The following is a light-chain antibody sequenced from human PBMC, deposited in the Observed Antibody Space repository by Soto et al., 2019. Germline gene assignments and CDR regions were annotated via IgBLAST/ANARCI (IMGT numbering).Light chain of an antibody. Sequence: DIQMPQSPSSVSASVGDRVTFICRASQGISSWLAWYQQKPGKAPKLVIYAASSLQSGVPSRFSGSGSGTDFTLTISSLQPEDFATYYGHPANSFFWTFGQGTKVEIK. CDR2: AAS. V-gene: IGKV1-12*01. CDR3: HPANSFFWT. CDR1: QGISSW. J-gene: IGKJ1*01.